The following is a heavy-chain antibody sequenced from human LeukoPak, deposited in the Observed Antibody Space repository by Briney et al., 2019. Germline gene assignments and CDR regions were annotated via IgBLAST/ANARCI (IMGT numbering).Heavy chain of an antibody. D-gene: IGHD6-13*01. V-gene: IGHV4-34*01. CDR3: ARDRSSSWFDP. Sequence: PSETLSLTCAVYGGSFSGYYWSWIRQPPGKGLEWIGEINHSGSTNYNPSLKSRVTMSVDTSKNQFSLKLSSVTAADTAVYYCARDRSSSWFDPWGQGTLATVSS. CDR1: GGSFSGYY. CDR2: INHSGST. J-gene: IGHJ5*02.